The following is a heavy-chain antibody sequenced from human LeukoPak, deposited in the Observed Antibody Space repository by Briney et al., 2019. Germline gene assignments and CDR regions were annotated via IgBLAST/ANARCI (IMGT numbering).Heavy chain of an antibody. CDR1: GFPFETNA. Sequence: PGGSLRLSCATSGFPFETNAMSWVRQAPGKGLEWVATIGNTETFYADSVTGRFTISRDGSKNTVNLQMNRLRVEDTAIYYCAKDWIQFNRVFDCFDSWGQGTLVTVSS. CDR3: AKDWIQFNRVFDCFDS. CDR2: IGNTET. V-gene: IGHV3-23*01. D-gene: IGHD5-18*01. J-gene: IGHJ4*02.